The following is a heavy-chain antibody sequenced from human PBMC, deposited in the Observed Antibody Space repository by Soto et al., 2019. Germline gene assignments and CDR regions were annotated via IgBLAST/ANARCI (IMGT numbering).Heavy chain of an antibody. CDR3: ARVEGRGYNWNDDPYYFDC. CDR2: ISSSSSTI. Sequence: EVQLVESGGGLVQPGGSLRLSCAASGFTFSSYSMNWVRQAPGKGLEWVSYISSSSSTIYYADSVKGRFTISRDNAKNSLYLQMNSLRDEDTAVYYCARVEGRGYNWNDDPYYFDCWGQGTLVTVSS. V-gene: IGHV3-48*02. J-gene: IGHJ4*02. D-gene: IGHD1-1*01. CDR1: GFTFSSYS.